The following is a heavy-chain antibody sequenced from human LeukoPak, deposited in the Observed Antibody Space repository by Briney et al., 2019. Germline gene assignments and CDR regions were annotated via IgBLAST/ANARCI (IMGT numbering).Heavy chain of an antibody. CDR2: INPNSGGT. V-gene: IGHV1-2*02. CDR3: ARGGDWAPYGMDV. D-gene: IGHD3/OR15-3a*01. CDR1: RYTFTGYY. Sequence: ASVKVSCKASRYTFTGYYMHWVRQAPGQGLEWMGWINPNSGGTNYAQKIQGRVTLTRDTSISTAYMELSGLRSDDTAVYYCARGGDWAPYGMDVWGQGTTVTASS. J-gene: IGHJ6*02.